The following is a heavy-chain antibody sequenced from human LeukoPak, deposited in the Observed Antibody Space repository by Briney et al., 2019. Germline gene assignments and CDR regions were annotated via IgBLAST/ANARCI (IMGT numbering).Heavy chain of an antibody. CDR2: IYWDDDK. Sequence: SGPPLVKPTQTLTLTCTFAGFSLSTSGVGVGWIRPPPGKALEWLAFIYWDDDKRYSPSLKSRLTITKDTSKNQVVLTMTNMDPVDTATYYCAHSYDFWSGPYYFDYWGQGTLVTVSS. CDR3: AHSYDFWSGPYYFDY. CDR1: GFSLSTSGVG. J-gene: IGHJ4*02. V-gene: IGHV2-5*02. D-gene: IGHD3-3*01.